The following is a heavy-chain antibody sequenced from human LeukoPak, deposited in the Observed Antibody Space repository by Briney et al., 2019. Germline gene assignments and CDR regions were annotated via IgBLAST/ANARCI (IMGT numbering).Heavy chain of an antibody. CDR3: AKDLMIVVSGVAFDI. Sequence: PGGSLRLSCAASGFTFSDYSMNWVRQAPGKGLEWVSAISGSGGSTYYADSVKGRFTISRDNSKNTLYLQMNSLRAEDTAVYYCAKDLMIVVSGVAFDIWGQGTMVTVSS. D-gene: IGHD3-22*01. CDR1: GFTFSDYS. J-gene: IGHJ3*02. CDR2: ISGSGGST. V-gene: IGHV3-23*01.